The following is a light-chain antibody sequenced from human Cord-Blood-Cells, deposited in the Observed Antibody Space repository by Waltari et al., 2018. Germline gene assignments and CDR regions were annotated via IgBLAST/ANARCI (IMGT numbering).Light chain of an antibody. CDR2: KAS. J-gene: IGKJ2*01. Sequence: DIQMTQSPSTLSASVGDRVTITCRASQSISSWLAWYQQKPGKAPKLLIYKASSLESGVPSRFSGSGSRTEFTLTISSLQPDDFATYYCQQYNSYPMYTFGQGTKLEIK. CDR3: QQYNSYPMYT. CDR1: QSISSW. V-gene: IGKV1-5*03.